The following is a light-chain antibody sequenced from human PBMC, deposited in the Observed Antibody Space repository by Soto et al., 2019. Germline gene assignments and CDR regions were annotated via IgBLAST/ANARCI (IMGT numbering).Light chain of an antibody. J-gene: IGKJ3*01. CDR1: QSVSSY. Sequence: EIVLTQSPATLSLSPGERATLSCRASQSVSSYLAWYQQKPGQAPRLLIYDASNRATGIPARFSGSGSGTDFTLTISSLEPEDFAVYYCQSPFIFGPGTKVDIK. V-gene: IGKV3-11*01. CDR3: QSPFI. CDR2: DAS.